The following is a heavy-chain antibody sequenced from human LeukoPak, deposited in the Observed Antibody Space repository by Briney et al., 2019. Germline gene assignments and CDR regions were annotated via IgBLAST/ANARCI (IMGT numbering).Heavy chain of an antibody. V-gene: IGHV3-66*04. D-gene: IGHD4-17*01. CDR3: ARLYGDYVSPYYYYYMDV. CDR2: LYRDGST. CDR1: GFTVSNYY. Sequence: PGGSLRLSCAASGFTVSNYYMTWVRQAPGKGLEWVSVLYRDGSTYYADSVTGRFTISRDYSKNTLYLQMDSLRAEDTAVYYCARLYGDYVSPYYYYYMDVWGKGTTVTISS. J-gene: IGHJ6*03.